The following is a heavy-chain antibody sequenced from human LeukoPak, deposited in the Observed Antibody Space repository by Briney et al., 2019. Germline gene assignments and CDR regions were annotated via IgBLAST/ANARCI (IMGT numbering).Heavy chain of an antibody. CDR1: GGSISSYY. D-gene: IGHD5-12*01. Sequence: SETLSLTCTVSGGSISSYYWNWIRQPAGKGLEWIGRIHTSGGANYNPSLKSRVTMSVDTSKNEFSLQLSSVTAADTAVYYCARDISGYDYEGLFDYWGQGTLVTVSS. CDR2: IHTSGGA. V-gene: IGHV4-4*07. J-gene: IGHJ4*02. CDR3: ARDISGYDYEGLFDY.